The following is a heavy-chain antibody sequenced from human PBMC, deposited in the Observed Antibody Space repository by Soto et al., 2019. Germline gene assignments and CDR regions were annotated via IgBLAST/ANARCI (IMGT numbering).Heavy chain of an antibody. Sequence: SETLSLTCTVSGGSISSYYWSWIRQPPGKGLEWIGYIYYSGGTNYNPSLKSRVTISVDTSKNQFSLKLSSVTAADTAVYYCASTNYCSSTSCYAGWFDPWGQGTLVTVSS. V-gene: IGHV4-59*08. D-gene: IGHD2-2*01. CDR2: IYYSGGT. CDR3: ASTNYCSSTSCYAGWFDP. CDR1: GGSISSYY. J-gene: IGHJ5*02.